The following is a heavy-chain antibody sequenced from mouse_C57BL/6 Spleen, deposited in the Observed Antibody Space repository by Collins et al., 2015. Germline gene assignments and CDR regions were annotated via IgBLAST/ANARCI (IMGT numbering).Heavy chain of an antibody. V-gene: IGHV5-17*02. CDR2: ISSGSSTI. CDR3: ARSETGTETFDY. D-gene: IGHD3-3*01. Sequence: DVQLVSLGSLVQPGGPGNSPVQPLDSLSVALECTGFVRAPEKGLEWVAYISSGSSTIYYADTVKGRFTISRDNPKNTLFLQMTSLRSEDTAMYYCARSETGTETFDYWGQGTTLTVSS. J-gene: IGHJ2*01. CDR1: DSLSVAL.